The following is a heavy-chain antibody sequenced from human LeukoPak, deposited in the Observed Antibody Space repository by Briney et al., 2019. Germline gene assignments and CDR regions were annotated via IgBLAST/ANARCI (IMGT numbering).Heavy chain of an antibody. Sequence: PGGSLRLSCAASGFTFSNYGMNWVRQAPGKGLEWVSRISGTGGTTFYADSVKGRFTLSRDNSKSTLYLQMNSLRSEDTAVYYCARGALKVTTGYLDFWGQGNLVTVSS. CDR3: ARGALKVTTGYLDF. V-gene: IGHV3-23*01. CDR2: ISGTGGTT. J-gene: IGHJ4*02. CDR1: GFTFSNYG. D-gene: IGHD4-17*01.